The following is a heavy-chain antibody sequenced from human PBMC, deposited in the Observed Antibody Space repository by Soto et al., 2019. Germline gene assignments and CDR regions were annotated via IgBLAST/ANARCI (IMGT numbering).Heavy chain of an antibody. Sequence: EVQLVESGGGLVQPGGSLRLSCAASGFTFSSYWMSWVRQAPGKGLEWVANIKQDGSEKYYVDSVKGRFTISRDNAKNSLYLQMNSLRAEDTAVYYCARERLLAHLVHYYYYGMDVWGQGTTVTVSS. CDR2: IKQDGSEK. CDR3: ARERLLAHLVHYYYYGMDV. V-gene: IGHV3-7*03. CDR1: GFTFSSYW. D-gene: IGHD1-26*01. J-gene: IGHJ6*02.